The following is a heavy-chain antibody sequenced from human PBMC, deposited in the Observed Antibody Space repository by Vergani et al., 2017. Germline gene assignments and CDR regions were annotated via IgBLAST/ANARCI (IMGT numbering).Heavy chain of an antibody. Sequence: EVQLVETGGGLIQPGGSLRLSCAASWFTVSSNYMSWVRQAPGKGLEWVSVIYSGGSTYYADSVKGRFTISRDNAKNTLYLQMNSLRAEDAAVYYCARALTGSSSWYGDWYFDLWGRGTLVTVSS. CDR1: WFTVSSNY. CDR3: ARALTGSSSWYGDWYFDL. V-gene: IGHV3-53*02. D-gene: IGHD6-13*01. CDR2: IYSGGST. J-gene: IGHJ2*01.